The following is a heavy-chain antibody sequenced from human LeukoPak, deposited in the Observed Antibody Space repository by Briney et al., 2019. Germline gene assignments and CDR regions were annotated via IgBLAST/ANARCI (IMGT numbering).Heavy chain of an antibody. J-gene: IGHJ5*01. Sequence: ASVKVSCKASGYTFTSYGISWVRQAPGQGLEWMGWISAYNGNTNYAQKLQGRVTMTTDTSTSTAYMELRSLRSEDTAMYYCARDVDSSMVTNWFDSWGQGTLVTVSS. CDR1: GYTFTSYG. CDR3: ARDVDSSMVTNWFDS. V-gene: IGHV1-18*01. D-gene: IGHD5-18*01. CDR2: ISAYNGNT.